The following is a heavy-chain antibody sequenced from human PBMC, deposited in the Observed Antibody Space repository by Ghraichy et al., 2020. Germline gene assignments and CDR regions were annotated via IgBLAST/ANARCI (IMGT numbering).Heavy chain of an antibody. J-gene: IGHJ6*02. V-gene: IGHV3-30*18. CDR3: AKEPYGDYGPGNYYGMDV. CDR2: ISSDGSNK. Sequence: GGSLRLSCVASAFTLSSYAMHWVRQAPGKGLEWVAVISSDGSNKYYADSVKGRFTISRDNSRNTLYLQMSSLRAGDTAVYHCAKEPYGDYGPGNYYGMDVWGQGTTVTVSS. CDR1: AFTLSSYA. D-gene: IGHD4-17*01.